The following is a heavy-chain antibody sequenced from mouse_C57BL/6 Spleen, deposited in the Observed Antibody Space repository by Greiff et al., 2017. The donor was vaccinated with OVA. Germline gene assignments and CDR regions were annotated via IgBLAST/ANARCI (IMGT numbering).Heavy chain of an antibody. CDR1: GFTFSDYG. D-gene: IGHD2-3*01. Sequence: VQLKESGGGLVKPGGSLKLSCAASGFTFSDYGMHWVRQAPEKGLEWVAYISSGSSTIYYADTVKGRFTISRDNAKNTLFLQMTSLRSEDTAMYYCAREEIYDGYYGWFAYWGQGTLVTVSA. CDR2: ISSGSSTI. V-gene: IGHV5-17*01. J-gene: IGHJ3*01. CDR3: AREEIYDGYYGWFAY.